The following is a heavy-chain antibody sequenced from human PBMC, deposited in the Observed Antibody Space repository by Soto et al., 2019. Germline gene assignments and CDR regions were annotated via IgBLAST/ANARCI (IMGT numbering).Heavy chain of an antibody. V-gene: IGHV4-39*01. CDR3: ASLQVPGNFDY. D-gene: IGHD6-13*01. CDR1: GGSIRSSNYY. CDR2: IYYSGDT. Sequence: SETLSLTCTVSGGSIRSSNYYWAWVRQPPGKGLEWLANIYYSGDTYFHPSLRSRLTVSVDTSKNQFSLKLSSLTAAATAMYYCASLQVPGNFDYWGQGTLVTVSS. J-gene: IGHJ4*02.